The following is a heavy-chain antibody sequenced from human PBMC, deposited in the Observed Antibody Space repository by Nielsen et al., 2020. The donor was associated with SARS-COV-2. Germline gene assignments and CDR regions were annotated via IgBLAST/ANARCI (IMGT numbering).Heavy chain of an antibody. D-gene: IGHD2-2*01. J-gene: IGHJ6*02. CDR3: ARDGGPAMPLNGTYYYGMDV. CDR2: IRSKANSYAT. Sequence: VRQAPGKGLEWVGRIRSKANSYATAYAASVKGRFTISRDDSKNTAYLQMNSLKTEDTAVYYCARDGGPAMPLNGTYYYGMDVWGQGTTVTVSS. V-gene: IGHV3-73*01.